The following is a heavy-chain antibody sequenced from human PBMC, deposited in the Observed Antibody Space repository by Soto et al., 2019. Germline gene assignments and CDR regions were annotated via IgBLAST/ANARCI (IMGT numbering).Heavy chain of an antibody. CDR1: GCCISSSSYY. Sequence: SETLSLTCTVSGCCISSSSYYWGWIRQPPGKGLEWIGSIYYSGSTYYNPSLKSRVTISVDTSKNQFSLKLTSVTAADTAVYYCARDKITGLFDYWGQGTLVTVSS. J-gene: IGHJ4*02. V-gene: IGHV4-39*02. CDR3: ARDKITGLFDY. D-gene: IGHD2-8*02. CDR2: IYYSGST.